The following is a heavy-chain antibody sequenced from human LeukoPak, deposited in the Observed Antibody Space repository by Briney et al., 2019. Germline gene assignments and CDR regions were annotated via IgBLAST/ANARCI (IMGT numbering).Heavy chain of an antibody. CDR2: INPKRGDT. D-gene: IGHD4-23*01. CDR1: GYTLTDYW. V-gene: IGHV1-2*02. CDR3: ARDFANYGGKADY. Sequence: ASVKVSCKASGYTLTDYWMHWVRQAPGQGLEWMGWINPKRGDTDYAQKFQGRVSMTRDTSISTAYMELNRLTSDDTAVYYCARDFANYGGKADYWGQGTLVTVSS. J-gene: IGHJ4*02.